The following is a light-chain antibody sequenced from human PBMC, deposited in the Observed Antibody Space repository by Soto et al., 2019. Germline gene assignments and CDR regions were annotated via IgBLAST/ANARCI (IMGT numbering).Light chain of an antibody. J-gene: IGLJ3*02. CDR1: FVGYKS. CDR2: DVS. CDR3: SSSTTTSRV. Sequence: QSALTQPASVSGSPVQSITISCTVNFVGYKSVSWYRQHPGNAPKLMIYDVSHRPSGVSSRFSGSKSGNTASLTSSGLQAEDEADYYCSSSTTTSRVFGGGTKLTVL. V-gene: IGLV2-14*03.